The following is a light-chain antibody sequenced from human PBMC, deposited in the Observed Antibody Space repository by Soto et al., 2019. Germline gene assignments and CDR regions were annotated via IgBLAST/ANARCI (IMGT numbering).Light chain of an antibody. CDR3: QQYGNSLWT. V-gene: IGKV3-20*01. J-gene: IGKJ1*01. Sequence: EVVLTQSPGTLSLSPGERATLSCRASQTVSNNYLAWYQQKPGQAPRLLIFGSSDRATGMPDTFSGSGSGTDFSLTISRLEPEDFAVYYCQQYGNSLWTFGQGTKVEIK. CDR2: GSS. CDR1: QTVSNNY.